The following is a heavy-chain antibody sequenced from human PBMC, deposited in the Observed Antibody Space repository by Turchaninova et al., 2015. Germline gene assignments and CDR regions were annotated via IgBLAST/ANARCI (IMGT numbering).Heavy chain of an antibody. CDR1: GDRVSSNSAA. J-gene: IGHJ3*02. CDR2: TYYRSKWYN. V-gene: IGHV6-1*01. CDR3: ARDESAFDI. Sequence: QVHPQQSGPGVVKPPQTHQHTGANSGDRVSSNSAAWNWIRQSPSRGLEWLGRTYYRSKWYNDYAVSVKSRITINPDTSKNQFSLQLNSVTPEDTAVYYCARDESAFDIWGQGTMVTVSS.